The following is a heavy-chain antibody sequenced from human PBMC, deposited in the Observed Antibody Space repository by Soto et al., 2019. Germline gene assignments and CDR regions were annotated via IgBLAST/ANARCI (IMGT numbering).Heavy chain of an antibody. Sequence: LRLSCAASGFVFTNYGMHWVRQAPGKGLEWVAVIWYDGSNKYYADSVKGRFTISGDNSKNTLYLQMNSLRAEDTAVYFCARDNRGTFDYWGQGALVTVSS. V-gene: IGHV3-33*01. J-gene: IGHJ4*02. CDR1: GFVFTNYG. CDR2: IWYDGSNK. CDR3: ARDNRGTFDY. D-gene: IGHD7-27*01.